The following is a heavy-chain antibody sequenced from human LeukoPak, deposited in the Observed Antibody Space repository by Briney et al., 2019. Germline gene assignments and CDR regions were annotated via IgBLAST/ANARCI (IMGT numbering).Heavy chain of an antibody. D-gene: IGHD3-10*01. CDR3: ASFAVRGVVDY. J-gene: IGHJ4*02. CDR1: GFTFSSYE. CDR2: ISSSGSTI. Sequence: PGGSLRLSCAASGFTFSSYEMNWVRQAPGKGLEWVSYISSSGSTIYYADSVKGRFTISRDNAKNSLYLQMNSLRAEDTAVYYCASFAVRGVVDYWGQGTLVTVSS. V-gene: IGHV3-48*03.